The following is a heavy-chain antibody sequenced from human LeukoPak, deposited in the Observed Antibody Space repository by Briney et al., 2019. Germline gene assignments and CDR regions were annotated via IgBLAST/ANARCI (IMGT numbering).Heavy chain of an antibody. V-gene: IGHV4-4*07. J-gene: IGHJ5*02. Sequence: SETLSLTCTVSGGSISSYYWSWIRQPPGKGLEWIGRIYTSGSTNYNPSLKSRVTMSVDTSENQFSLKLSSVTAADTAVYYCARMVDYYGSGSYFAPNWFDPWGQGTLVTVSS. CDR1: GGSISSYY. CDR2: IYTSGST. CDR3: ARMVDYYGSGSYFAPNWFDP. D-gene: IGHD3-10*01.